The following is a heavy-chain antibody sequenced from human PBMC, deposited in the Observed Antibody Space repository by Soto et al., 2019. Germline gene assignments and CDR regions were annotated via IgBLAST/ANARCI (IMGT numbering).Heavy chain of an antibody. CDR1: GFTFRTYT. CDR3: ARDRGYDAHDYYYNAMEV. Sequence: GVSLRLSCVASGFTFRTYTMNCVRQAPGKGLEWVSVIRGFSPYTFYADSVKGRFTISRDNAKNSLYLQMKSLRAEDTAVYYCARDRGYDAHDYYYNAMEVWGQGTKVTVSS. D-gene: IGHD2-15*01. V-gene: IGHV3-21*01. CDR2: IRGFSPYT. J-gene: IGHJ6*02.